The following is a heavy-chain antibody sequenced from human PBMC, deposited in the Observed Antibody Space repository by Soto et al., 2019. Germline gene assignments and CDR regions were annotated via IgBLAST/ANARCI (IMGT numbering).Heavy chain of an antibody. V-gene: IGHV1-18*01. CDR3: ARDHGAAGRVNPNFDY. D-gene: IGHD3-16*01. Sequence: QVQLVQSGAEVKKPGASVKVYCKASGYTFTSYGISWVRQAPGQGLEWMGWISAYNGNTNYAQKLQDRVTMTTDTSTSTAYMELRSLRADDTAVYYCARDHGAAGRVNPNFDYLVQGTLVTVSS. CDR2: ISAYNGNT. J-gene: IGHJ4*02. CDR1: GYTFTSYG.